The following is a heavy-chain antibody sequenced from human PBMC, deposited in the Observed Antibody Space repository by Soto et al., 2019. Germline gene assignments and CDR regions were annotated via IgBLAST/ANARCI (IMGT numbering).Heavy chain of an antibody. V-gene: IGHV5-51*01. D-gene: IGHD2-21*02. Sequence: GESLKISCKSSGDRFTTYWIGWVRQMPGKGLEYMGIIYPGDSDARYSPSFQGHVTMSIDMSISTAYLQWSSLQASDTAMYYCARGTTHCGGDCPGLYFFDHWGQGTLVTVSS. CDR2: IYPGDSDA. CDR3: ARGTTHCGGDCPGLYFFDH. CDR1: GDRFTTYW. J-gene: IGHJ4*02.